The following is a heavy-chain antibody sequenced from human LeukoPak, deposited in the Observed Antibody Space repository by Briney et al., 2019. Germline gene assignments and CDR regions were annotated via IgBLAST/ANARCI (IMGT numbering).Heavy chain of an antibody. Sequence: GASVKVSCKASRGTFSSYAISWVRQAPGQGLEWMGGIIPIFGTANYAQKFQGRVTITADESTSTAYMELSSLRSEDTAVYYCARETSQKGAHYMDVWGKGTTITISS. V-gene: IGHV1-69*13. D-gene: IGHD3-16*01. J-gene: IGHJ6*03. CDR2: IIPIFGTA. CDR1: RGTFSSYA. CDR3: ARETSQKGAHYMDV.